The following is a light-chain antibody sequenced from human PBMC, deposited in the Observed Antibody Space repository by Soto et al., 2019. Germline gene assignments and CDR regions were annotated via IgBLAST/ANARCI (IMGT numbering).Light chain of an antibody. Sequence: QSALTQPASVSGSRGQSITIACTGTSSDVGGYNYVSWFQQHPGKAPKLMISEVNNRPSGVSNRFSASKSGNTASLTISGLQSEDEATYYCSSYSSISTLVFGTGTQLTVL. CDR3: SSYSSISTLV. V-gene: IGLV2-14*01. J-gene: IGLJ1*01. CDR2: EVN. CDR1: SSDVGGYNY.